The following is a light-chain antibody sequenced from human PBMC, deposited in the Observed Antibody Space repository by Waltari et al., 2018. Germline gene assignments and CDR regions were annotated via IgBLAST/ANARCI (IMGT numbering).Light chain of an antibody. V-gene: IGKV3-20*01. CDR3: QQYADPPFT. CDR2: GAF. Sequence: EIVVTQSPATLSLVPGERATLSCRASQTVAQPYLAWFQQRPGQAPRLLIYGAFNRAAGIPHRFSGSGSGADFTLTISRLEPEDFAVYYCQQYADPPFTFGPGTKVDFK. J-gene: IGKJ3*01. CDR1: QTVAQPY.